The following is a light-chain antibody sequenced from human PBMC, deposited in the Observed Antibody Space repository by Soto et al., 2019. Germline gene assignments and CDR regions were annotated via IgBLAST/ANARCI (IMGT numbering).Light chain of an antibody. Sequence: QSVLTQPPSASGTPGQRVTISCSGSSSNIGSNTVSWYQQLPGTAPKLLIYSNNQRPSGVPDRFSGSKSGTSASLAISGLQSEDEADYYCAAWDDSLNGHWVFGGGTKVTVL. CDR2: SNN. V-gene: IGLV1-44*01. CDR1: SSNIGSNT. J-gene: IGLJ3*02. CDR3: AAWDDSLNGHWV.